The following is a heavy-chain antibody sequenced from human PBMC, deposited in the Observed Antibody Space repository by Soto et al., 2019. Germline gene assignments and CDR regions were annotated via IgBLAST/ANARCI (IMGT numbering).Heavy chain of an antibody. CDR1: GYAFTNYG. Sequence: QVQLVQSGAEVKKPGASVTVSCQASGYAFTNYGFSWVRQAPGQGLELMGWISAYNGDTNFAQQFRGTVTLTTDTSTSTAYMELRRLRTDGTAVNYCARSGRYFPGETAYWGQGTRVPVSS. CDR3: ARSGRYFPGETAY. V-gene: IGHV1-18*01. CDR2: ISAYNGDT. J-gene: IGHJ4*02. D-gene: IGHD2-21*01.